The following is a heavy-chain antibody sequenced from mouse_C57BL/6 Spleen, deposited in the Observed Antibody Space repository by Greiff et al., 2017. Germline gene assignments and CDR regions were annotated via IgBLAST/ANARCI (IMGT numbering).Heavy chain of an antibody. CDR2: IDPSDSYT. CDR3: ARRGYDGYYGRYYFDY. Sequence: QVQLQQPGAELVMPGASVKLSCKASGYTFTSYWMHWVKQRPGQGLEWIGEIDPSDSYTNYNQKFKGKSTLTVDKSSSTAYMQLSSLTSEDSAVYYCARRGYDGYYGRYYFDYWGQGTTLTVSS. D-gene: IGHD2-3*01. V-gene: IGHV1-69*01. J-gene: IGHJ2*01. CDR1: GYTFTSYW.